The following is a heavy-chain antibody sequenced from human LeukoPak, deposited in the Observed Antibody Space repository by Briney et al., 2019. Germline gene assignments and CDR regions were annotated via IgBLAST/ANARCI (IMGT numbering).Heavy chain of an antibody. D-gene: IGHD4-23*01. CDR2: ISGCGGNT. V-gene: IGHV3-23*01. CDR3: ANFESAVGCPYNWFDS. CDR1: GFTFSSYA. Sequence: GGSLRLSCAVSGFTFSSYAMSGLREATGEGLVWVSAISGCGGNTSYADSVKGRFTISRDNSKNTLYLQMKSLRAEDTAVYYCANFESAVGCPYNWFDSWGQGTLVTVCS. J-gene: IGHJ5*01.